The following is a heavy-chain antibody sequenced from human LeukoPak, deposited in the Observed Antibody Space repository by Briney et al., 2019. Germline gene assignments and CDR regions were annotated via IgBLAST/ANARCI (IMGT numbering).Heavy chain of an antibody. J-gene: IGHJ4*02. CDR2: ISSSSSYT. D-gene: IGHD1-26*01. CDR1: GFTFSDYY. V-gene: IGHV3-11*03. CDR3: ARHGASGSYLYYFDY. Sequence: GGSLRLSCAASGFTFSDYYMSWIRQAPGKGLEWVSYISSSSSYTDYADSVKGRFTISRDNAKNSLYLQMNSLRAEDTAVYFCARHGASGSYLYYFDYWGQGTLVTVSS.